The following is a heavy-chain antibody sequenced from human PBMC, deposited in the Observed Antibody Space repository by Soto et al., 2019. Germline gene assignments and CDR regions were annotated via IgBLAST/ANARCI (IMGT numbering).Heavy chain of an antibody. CDR2: ISYDGNHK. J-gene: IGHJ4*02. CDR3: SNTDYCDYGGNY. Sequence: QVQLVESGGGVVQPGRSLRLSCAASGFRFSDSGMHWIRQAPGKGLEWAAFISYDGNHKFYAESVKGRFTISRDNFNHTVYLQMNSLRSEDTALYYWSNTDYCDYGGNYWGQGTLVTVSS. CDR1: GFRFSDSG. D-gene: IGHD4-17*01. V-gene: IGHV3-30*18.